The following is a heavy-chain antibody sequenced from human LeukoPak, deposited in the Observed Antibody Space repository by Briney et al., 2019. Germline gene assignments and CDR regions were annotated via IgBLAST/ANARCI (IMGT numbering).Heavy chain of an antibody. V-gene: IGHV4-34*01. J-gene: IGHJ4*02. Sequence: PPETLSLTCAVYGGSFSDYYWTWIRQPPGKGLEWIGEINHRGSTNYNPSLKSRIIISVDTSKNQFSLNLRSVTAADTAVYYCAAARDGYNYFDHWGQGTLVTVSS. CDR3: AAARDGYNYFDH. D-gene: IGHD5-24*01. CDR1: GGSFSDYY. CDR2: INHRGST.